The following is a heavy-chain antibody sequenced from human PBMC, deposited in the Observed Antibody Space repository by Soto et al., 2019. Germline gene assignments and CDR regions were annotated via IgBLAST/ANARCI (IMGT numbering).Heavy chain of an antibody. V-gene: IGHV3-23*01. CDR2: ISGSDGSTT. J-gene: IGHJ6*02. CDR1: GFTFSRYA. Sequence: PGGSLRLSYAASGFTFSRYAMSWVSQAPGKGLEWVSAISGSDGSTTNYADSVKGRFTNSRDNTKNTLYLQMNSLRAEDTAVYYCATPRGYAMDAWGQGTTVTVSS. CDR3: ATPRGYAMDA. D-gene: IGHD2-8*01.